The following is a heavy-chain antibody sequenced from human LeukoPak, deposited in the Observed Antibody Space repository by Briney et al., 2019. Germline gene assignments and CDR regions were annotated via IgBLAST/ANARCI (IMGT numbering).Heavy chain of an antibody. V-gene: IGHV3-53*01. D-gene: IGHD4/OR15-4a*01. Sequence: GGSLRLSCAASGFTVSSNYMSWVRQAPGKGLEWVSVIYSGGSTYYADSVKGRFTISRDNSKNTMYLQMNGLRAEDTAVYYCAKDVRGGCSGANCHYWGQGTLVTVSS. CDR2: IYSGGST. J-gene: IGHJ4*02. CDR1: GFTVSSNY. CDR3: AKDVRGGCSGANCHY.